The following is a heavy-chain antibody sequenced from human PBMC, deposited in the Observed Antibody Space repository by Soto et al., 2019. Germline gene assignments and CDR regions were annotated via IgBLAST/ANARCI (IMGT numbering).Heavy chain of an antibody. Sequence: GASVKVSCEDSGYTFTSYGISCVLQAPGQGLEWMGWISAYNGNTNYAQKLQGRVTMTTDTSTSTVYMELRSLRSDDTAVYYCARVSAWGSSFDYWGQGTMVTVSS. CDR2: ISAYNGNT. V-gene: IGHV1-18*01. D-gene: IGHD7-27*01. CDR3: ARVSAWGSSFDY. CDR1: GYTFTSYG. J-gene: IGHJ4*02.